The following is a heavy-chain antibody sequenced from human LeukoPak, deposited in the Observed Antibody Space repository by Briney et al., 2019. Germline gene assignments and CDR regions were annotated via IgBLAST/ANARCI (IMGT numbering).Heavy chain of an antibody. CDR1: GYTFTSYD. CDR2: MNPNSGNT. J-gene: IGHJ5*02. CDR3: ARGPILLWFGELFEYNWFDP. Sequence: GASVKVSCKASGYTFTSYDINWVRQATGQGLEWMGWMNPNSGNTGYAQKSQGRVTMTRNTSISTAYMELSSLRSEDTAVYYCARGPILLWFGELFEYNWFDPWGQGTLVTVSS. D-gene: IGHD3-10*01. V-gene: IGHV1-8*01.